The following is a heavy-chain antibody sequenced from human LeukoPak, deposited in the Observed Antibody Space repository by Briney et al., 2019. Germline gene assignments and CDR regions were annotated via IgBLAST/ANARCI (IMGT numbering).Heavy chain of an antibody. CDR2: IIPIFGTA. Sequence: SVKVSCKASGGTFSSYAISWVRQAPGQGLEWMGGIIPIFGTANYAQKFQGRVTITADESTSTAYMELSSLRSEDTAVYYCARHSSGPEPVVYYFDYWGQGTLVTVSS. D-gene: IGHD6-19*01. V-gene: IGHV1-69*13. J-gene: IGHJ4*02. CDR3: ARHSSGPEPVVYYFDY. CDR1: GGTFSSYA.